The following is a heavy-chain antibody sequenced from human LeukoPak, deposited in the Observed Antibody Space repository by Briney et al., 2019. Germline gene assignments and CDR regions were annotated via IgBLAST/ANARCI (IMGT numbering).Heavy chain of an antibody. CDR2: ITAGGGNK. CDR3: AREGTQTIYSGSSYYFDY. CDR1: GFTFSTYS. Sequence: GGSLRLSCAASGFTFSTYSMSWVRQAPGKGLEWVSTITAGGGNKDYADSVKGRFTISRDNSKNTVYLQMNSLRAEDTAVYYCAREGTQTIYSGSSYYFDYWGQGILVTVSS. V-gene: IGHV3-23*01. D-gene: IGHD1-26*01. J-gene: IGHJ4*02.